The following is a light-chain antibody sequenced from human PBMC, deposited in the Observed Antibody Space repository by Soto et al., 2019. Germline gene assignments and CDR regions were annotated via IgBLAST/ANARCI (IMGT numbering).Light chain of an antibody. Sequence: QSVLTQPPSVSGAPGQRVTISCTGNSSNLGAGYDVHWYQQLPGAAPKLVIFGNRNRPSGVPEHFSGYKCGTSASLAITGRQAEDEDDYYGQAYDYRLTASVFGGGTELTVL. J-gene: IGLJ3*02. CDR3: QAYDYRLTASV. V-gene: IGLV1-40*01. CDR2: GNR. CDR1: SSNLGAGYD.